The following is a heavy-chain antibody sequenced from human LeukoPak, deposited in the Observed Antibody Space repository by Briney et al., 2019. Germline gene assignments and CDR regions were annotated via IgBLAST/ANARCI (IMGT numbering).Heavy chain of an antibody. CDR2: IFYGGST. V-gene: IGHV4-59*01. Sequence: SETLSLTCTVSGGSISNDYWSWIRQPPGKGLEWIGYIFYGGSTNYNPSLKSRVTMSVDTSKNQFSLRLSSVTAADTAVYYCARGGPIVATIRWDYWGQGTLVTVSS. CDR1: GGSISNDY. J-gene: IGHJ4*02. CDR3: ARGGPIVATIRWDY. D-gene: IGHD5-12*01.